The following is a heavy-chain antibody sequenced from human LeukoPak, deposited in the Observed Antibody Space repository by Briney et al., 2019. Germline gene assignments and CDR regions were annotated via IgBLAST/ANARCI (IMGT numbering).Heavy chain of an antibody. CDR3: AKALENVDTAMVIGY. Sequence: GGSLRLSCAVSGFTFSSYGMHWVRQAPGKGLEWVAVIWYDGSNKYYADSVKGRFTISRDNSKNTLYLQMNSLRAEDTAVYYCAKALENVDTAMVIGYWGQGTLVTVSS. CDR2: IWYDGSNK. CDR1: GFTFSSYG. D-gene: IGHD5-18*01. V-gene: IGHV3-33*06. J-gene: IGHJ4*02.